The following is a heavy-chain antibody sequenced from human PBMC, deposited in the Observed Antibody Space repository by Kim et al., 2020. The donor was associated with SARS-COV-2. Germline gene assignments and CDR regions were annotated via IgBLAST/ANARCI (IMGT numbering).Heavy chain of an antibody. D-gene: IGHD6-19*01. J-gene: IGHJ6*02. V-gene: IGHV3-30*07. CDR3: ARDESSGWYYYYYYGMDV. Sequence: GRFTIARDNSKNTLYLKMNSLGAEDTAVYYCARDESSGWYYYYYYGMDVWGQGTTVTVSS.